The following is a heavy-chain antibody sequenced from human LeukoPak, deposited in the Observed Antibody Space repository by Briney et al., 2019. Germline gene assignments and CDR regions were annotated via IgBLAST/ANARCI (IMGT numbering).Heavy chain of an antibody. Sequence: HGESLKISCKGSGYSFTSYWIGWVRQMPGKGLEWMGIIYPGDSDTRYSPSFQGQVTISADKSISTAYLQWSSLKASDTAMYYCARHKPYYDSWSGYGPGMDVWGQGTTVTVSS. D-gene: IGHD3-3*01. CDR3: ARHKPYYDSWSGYGPGMDV. V-gene: IGHV5-51*01. CDR2: IYPGDSDT. CDR1: GYSFTSYW. J-gene: IGHJ6*02.